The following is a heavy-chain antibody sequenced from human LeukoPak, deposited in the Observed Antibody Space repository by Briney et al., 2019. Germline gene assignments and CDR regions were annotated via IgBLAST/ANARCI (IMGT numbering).Heavy chain of an antibody. CDR2: IYYSGST. Sequence: SETLSLTCAVYGGSFSGYYWSWIRQPPGKGLEWIGSIYYSGSTYYNPSLKSRVTISVDTSKNQFSLKLSSVTAADTAVYYCALKDFWSGFFDYWGQGTLVTVSS. J-gene: IGHJ4*02. D-gene: IGHD3-3*01. V-gene: IGHV4-34*01. CDR1: GGSFSGYY. CDR3: ALKDFWSGFFDY.